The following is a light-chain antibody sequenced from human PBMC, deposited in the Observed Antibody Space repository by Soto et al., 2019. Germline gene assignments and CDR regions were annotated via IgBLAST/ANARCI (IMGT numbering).Light chain of an antibody. V-gene: IGLV2-11*01. CDR1: SSDIGGYNY. CDR2: DVS. Sequence: QSALTQPASVSGSPGQSITISCTGTSSDIGGYNYVSWYQQYPGKAPNLMIYDVSKRPSGVPDRFSGSKSGNTASLTISGLQAEDEADYYCCSYAGSRYVFGTGTKLTVL. J-gene: IGLJ1*01. CDR3: CSYAGSRYV.